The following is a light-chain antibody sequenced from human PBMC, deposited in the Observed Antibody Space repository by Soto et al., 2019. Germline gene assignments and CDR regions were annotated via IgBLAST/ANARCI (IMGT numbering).Light chain of an antibody. CDR2: GAS. CDR3: QQYAVWPPQT. Sequence: XYXHKXXQXXRXXXXGASTRATGIPARLSGSGSGTEFTLTISSLQPEEFAVYYCQQYAVWPPQTFGQGTKVDI. V-gene: IGKV3-15*01. J-gene: IGKJ1*01.